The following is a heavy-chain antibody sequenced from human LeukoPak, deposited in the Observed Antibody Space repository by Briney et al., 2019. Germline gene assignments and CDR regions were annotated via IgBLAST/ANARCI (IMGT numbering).Heavy chain of an antibody. CDR2: ISYDGSNK. D-gene: IGHD3-22*01. CDR3: ARHYYDSSGYYYAYLQH. CDR1: GFTFSSYA. Sequence: PGRSLRLSCAASGFTFSSYAMHWVRQAPGKGLEWVAVISYDGSNKYYADSVKGRFTITRDNSKNTLYLQMNSLRAEDTAVYYCARHYYDSSGYYYAYLQHWGQGTLVTVSS. J-gene: IGHJ1*01. V-gene: IGHV3-30*14.